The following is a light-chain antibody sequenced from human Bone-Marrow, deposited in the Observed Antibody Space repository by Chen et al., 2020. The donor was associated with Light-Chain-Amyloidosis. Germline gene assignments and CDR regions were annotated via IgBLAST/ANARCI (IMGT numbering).Light chain of an antibody. J-gene: IGLJ2*01. V-gene: IGLV3-25*03. CDR2: RDT. Sequence: SYELTPPPSVSESPGHTATITCSGDDLPTKYAYWYQQKPGQAPVLVIHRDTERPSGISERFSGSSSGTTATLTISGVQAEDEADYHCQSADSSGTYEVIFGGGTKLTVL. CDR3: QSADSSGTYEVI. CDR1: DLPTKY.